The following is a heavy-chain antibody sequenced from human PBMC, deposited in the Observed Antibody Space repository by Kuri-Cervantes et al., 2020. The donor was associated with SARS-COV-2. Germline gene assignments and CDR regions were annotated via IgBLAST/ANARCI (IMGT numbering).Heavy chain of an antibody. J-gene: IGHJ2*01. CDR2: ISGSGGST. Sequence: GESLKISCAASGFTFSSYAMSWVRQAPGKGLEWVSAISGSGGSTYYADSVKGRFTISRDNSKNTLYLQMNSLRAEDTAVYYCAKDPTYYDFWSGPIIFYWYFDLWGRGTLVTVSS. CDR3: AKDPTYYDFWSGPIIFYWYFDL. V-gene: IGHV3-23*01. CDR1: GFTFSSYA. D-gene: IGHD3-3*01.